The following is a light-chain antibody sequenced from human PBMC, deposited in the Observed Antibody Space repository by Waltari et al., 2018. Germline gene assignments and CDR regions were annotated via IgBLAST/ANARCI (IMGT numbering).Light chain of an antibody. CDR3: SSYAGSNNYVL. V-gene: IGLV2-8*01. CDR2: EVN. CDR1: SSHVGGYNY. J-gene: IGLJ2*01. Sequence: QSALTQPPSASGSPGQSVTISCTGTSSHVGGYNYVSLYQQHPGKAPKLMIYEVNNRPSGVPDRFSGSKSGNTASLTVSGLQAEDEADYYCSSYAGSNNYVLFGGGTKLTVL.